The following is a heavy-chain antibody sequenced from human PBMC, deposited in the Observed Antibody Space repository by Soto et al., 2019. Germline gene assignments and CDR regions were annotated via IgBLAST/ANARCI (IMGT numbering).Heavy chain of an antibody. CDR2: ISSGGDNT. CDR1: GFTFSIQA. CDR3: GRVGGTSGGKYYYMEV. J-gene: IGHJ6*03. V-gene: IGHV3-23*01. D-gene: IGHD3-10*01. Sequence: EVQLLESGGGLVQPGGSLRLSCAASGFTFSIQAMRWVRQAPGKGLEWVSAISSGGDNTFYADSVRGRFTVSRDNSKNTVYLQMNSLRAQDTATYYWGRVGGTSGGKYYYMEVWGKGTTVTVSS.